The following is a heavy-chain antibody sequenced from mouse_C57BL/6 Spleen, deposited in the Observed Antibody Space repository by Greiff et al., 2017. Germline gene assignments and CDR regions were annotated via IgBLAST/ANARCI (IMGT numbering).Heavy chain of an antibody. J-gene: IGHJ2*01. D-gene: IGHD1-1*01. V-gene: IGHV1-26*01. CDR2: INPNNGGT. CDR1: GYTFTDYY. CDR3: ASSHYYGSSPDY. Sequence: VQLLQSGPELVKPGASVKISCKASGYTFTDYYMNWVKQSHGKSLEWVGDINPNNGGTSYNQKFKGKATLTVDKSSSTAYMELRSLTSEDSAVYYCASSHYYGSSPDYWGQGTTLPVSS.